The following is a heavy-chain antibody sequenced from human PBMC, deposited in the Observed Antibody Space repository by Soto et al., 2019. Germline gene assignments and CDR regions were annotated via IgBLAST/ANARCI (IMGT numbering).Heavy chain of an antibody. D-gene: IGHD2-2*01. CDR1: GYTFNTNW. CDR2: IHPGDSDT. CDR3: ARGSAYHMC. Sequence: PGESLKISCKGSGYTFNTNWIAWVRQMPGKGLERMGIIHPGDSDTRYSPSFQGQVTISADKSINTAYLQWSSLKASDTAMYYCARGSAYHMCWGQGTLVTVAS. V-gene: IGHV5-51*01. J-gene: IGHJ4*02.